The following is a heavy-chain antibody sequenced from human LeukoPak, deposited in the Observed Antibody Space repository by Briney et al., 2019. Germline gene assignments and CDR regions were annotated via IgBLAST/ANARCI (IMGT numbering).Heavy chain of an antibody. CDR1: GYTFTSYD. Sequence: ASVKVSCKASGYTFTSYDINWVRQATGQGLEWMGWMNPNSGNTGYAQKLQGRVTMTTDTSTSTAYMELRSLRSDDTAVYYCARDAPYSSGWYFPSNYYYYYGMDVWGQGTTVTVSS. CDR3: ARDAPYSSGWYFPSNYYYYYGMDV. D-gene: IGHD6-19*01. J-gene: IGHJ6*02. V-gene: IGHV1-8*01. CDR2: MNPNSGNT.